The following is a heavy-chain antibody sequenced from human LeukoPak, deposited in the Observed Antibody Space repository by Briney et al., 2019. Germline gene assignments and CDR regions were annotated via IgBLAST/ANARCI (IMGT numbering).Heavy chain of an antibody. CDR1: GGSISSSSYY. J-gene: IGHJ4*02. D-gene: IGHD6-19*01. Sequence: PSETLSLTCTVSGGSISSSSYYWGWIRQPPGKGLEWIGSIYYSGSTYYNPSLKSRVTISVNTSKNQFSLKLSSVTAADTAVYYCARRPSSADTTPFDYWGQGTLVTVSS. CDR2: IYYSGST. CDR3: ARRPSSADTTPFDY. V-gene: IGHV4-39*01.